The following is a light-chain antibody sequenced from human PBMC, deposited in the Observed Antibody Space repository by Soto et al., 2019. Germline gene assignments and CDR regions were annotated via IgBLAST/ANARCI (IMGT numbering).Light chain of an antibody. CDR3: KQYKEWPPFT. Sequence: MMMTQSPATLSVSPGERVTLSCRTSHSVNSHVAWYQQKPGQAPRLLLYGASTRATGIPVRFSGSGFGTEFTLSISSLQSEDFAVYYCKQYKEWPPFTFGQGTRLENK. CDR2: GAS. J-gene: IGKJ5*01. CDR1: HSVNSH. V-gene: IGKV3-15*01.